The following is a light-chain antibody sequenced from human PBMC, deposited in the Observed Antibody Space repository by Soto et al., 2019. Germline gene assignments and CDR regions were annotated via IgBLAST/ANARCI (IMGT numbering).Light chain of an antibody. J-gene: IGLJ1*01. CDR3: SSYAASSNV. V-gene: IGLV2-8*01. CDR1: SSDVGVYNY. Sequence: QSALTQPPSASGSPGQSVAISCTGTSSDVGVYNYVSWYQQHPGKAPKLMIYEVNKRPSGVPDRFSGSKSGNTASLTVSGLQAEDEADYYCSSYAASSNVFGPGTKVTV. CDR2: EVN.